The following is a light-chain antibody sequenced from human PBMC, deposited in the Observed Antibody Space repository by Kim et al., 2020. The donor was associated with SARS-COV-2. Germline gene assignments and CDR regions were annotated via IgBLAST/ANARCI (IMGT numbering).Light chain of an antibody. J-gene: IGKJ2*03. CDR3: QQRSNWYS. Sequence: LSLSPGERATPSCRASQSVSSYFAWYQQKPGQAPRLLIYDASNRATGIPARFSGSGSGTDFTLTISSLEPEDFAVYYCQQRSNWYSFGQGTKL. V-gene: IGKV3-11*01. CDR1: QSVSSY. CDR2: DAS.